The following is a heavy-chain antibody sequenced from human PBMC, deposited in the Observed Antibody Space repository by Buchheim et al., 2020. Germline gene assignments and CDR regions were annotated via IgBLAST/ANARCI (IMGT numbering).Heavy chain of an antibody. CDR1: GGSISSSNW. Sequence: QVQLQESGPGLVKPSGTLSLTCAVSGGSISSSNWWSWVRQPPGKGLEWIGEIYHSGSTNYNPSLKSRVTISVDKSKNKFSLKLSSVTAADTAVYYCASVGYCSGGSCPEDYYYYYGMDVWGQGTT. CDR3: ASVGYCSGGSCPEDYYYYYGMDV. D-gene: IGHD2-15*01. V-gene: IGHV4-4*02. CDR2: IYHSGST. J-gene: IGHJ6*02.